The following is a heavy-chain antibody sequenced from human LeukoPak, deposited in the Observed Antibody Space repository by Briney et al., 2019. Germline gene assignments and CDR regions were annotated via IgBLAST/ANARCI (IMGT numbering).Heavy chain of an antibody. CDR1: GFTFSSYT. Sequence: TGGSLRLSCAASGFTFSSYTMNWVRQAPGKGLEWVSSISSSSSYIYYADSVKGRFTISRDNAKNSLYLQMNSLRAEGTAVYYCARDTYDILTGYYKWAFDIWGQGTMVTVSS. V-gene: IGHV3-21*06. CDR3: ARDTYDILTGYYKWAFDI. J-gene: IGHJ3*02. CDR2: ISSSSSYI. D-gene: IGHD3-9*01.